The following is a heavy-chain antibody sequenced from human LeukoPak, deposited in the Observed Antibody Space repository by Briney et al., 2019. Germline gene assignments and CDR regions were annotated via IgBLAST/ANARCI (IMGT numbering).Heavy chain of an antibody. J-gene: IGHJ4*02. Sequence: SQTLSLTCTVSGGSISSGDYYWSWIRQPPGKGLEWIGYISYSGSTYYNPSLNSRVTISVDTSKNQFSLKLSSVTAEDTAIYYCARAGGQWLLSSFFDYWGQGTLVTVSS. CDR1: GGSISSGDYY. CDR2: ISYSGST. V-gene: IGHV4-30-4*01. D-gene: IGHD6-19*01. CDR3: ARAGGQWLLSSFFDY.